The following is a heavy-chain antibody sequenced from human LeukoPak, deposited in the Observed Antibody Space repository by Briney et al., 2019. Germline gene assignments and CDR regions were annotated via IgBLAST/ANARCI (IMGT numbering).Heavy chain of an antibody. Sequence: GASVKVSCKASGYTFTSYGISRVRQAPGQGLEWMGWISAYNGNTNYAQKLQGRVTMTTDTSTSTAYMELRSLRSDDTAVYYCARDMGDIVVVPAASGYWGQGTLVTVSS. CDR1: GYTFTSYG. V-gene: IGHV1-18*04. D-gene: IGHD2-2*01. J-gene: IGHJ4*02. CDR2: ISAYNGNT. CDR3: ARDMGDIVVVPAASGY.